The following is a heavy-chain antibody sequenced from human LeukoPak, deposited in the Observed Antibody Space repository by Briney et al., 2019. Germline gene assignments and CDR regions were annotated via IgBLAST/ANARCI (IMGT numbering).Heavy chain of an antibody. CDR1: GGSISSGDYY. V-gene: IGHV4-30-4*01. J-gene: IGHJ4*02. CDR3: ARVTTVMLFDY. D-gene: IGHD4-17*01. CDR2: IYYSGST. Sequence: SETLSLTCTVSGGSISSGDYYWSWIRQPPGKGLVWIGYIYYSGSTYYNPSLKSRVTISVDTSKNQFSLKLSSVTAADTAVYYCARVTTVMLFDYWGQGTLVTVSS.